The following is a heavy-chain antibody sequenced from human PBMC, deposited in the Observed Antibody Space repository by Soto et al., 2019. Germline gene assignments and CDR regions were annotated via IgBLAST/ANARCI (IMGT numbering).Heavy chain of an antibody. Sequence: GGSLRLSCAASGFTFSSYAMHWVRQAPGKGLEYVSAISSNGGSTYYANSVKGRFTISRDNSKNTLYLQMGSLRAEDMAVYYCARVVRDYDFWSGYGYFDYWGQGTLVTVSS. D-gene: IGHD3-3*01. CDR2: ISSNGGST. V-gene: IGHV3-64*01. CDR1: GFTFSSYA. CDR3: ARVVRDYDFWSGYGYFDY. J-gene: IGHJ4*02.